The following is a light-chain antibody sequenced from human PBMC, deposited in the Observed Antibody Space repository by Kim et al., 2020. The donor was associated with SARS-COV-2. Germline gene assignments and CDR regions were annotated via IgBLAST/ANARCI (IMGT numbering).Light chain of an antibody. J-gene: IGLJ1*01. Sequence: SYELTQPPSVSVSPGQTASITCLGYKLGEKYVSWYQQKPGQSPVVVIYQDNRRPSGIPERFSGSNSGITATLTISGTQAMDEADYYCQAWDSSTHNYVFGGGTKVTVL. V-gene: IGLV3-1*01. CDR1: KLGEKY. CDR2: QDN. CDR3: QAWDSSTHNYV.